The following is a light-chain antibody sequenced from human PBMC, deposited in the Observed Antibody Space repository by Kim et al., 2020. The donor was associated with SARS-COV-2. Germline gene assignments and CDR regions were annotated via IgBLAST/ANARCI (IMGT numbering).Light chain of an antibody. CDR1: HGISNH. CDR3: QKYDSDPWT. V-gene: IGKV1-27*01. CDR2: DAS. J-gene: IGKJ1*01. Sequence: ASVGDRVTITCRASHGISNHLAWYQQKPGKVPQALIYDASALQRGVPSRFSGSGSGTDFTLTISSLQPEDVATYYCQKYDSDPWTFGQGTKVDIK.